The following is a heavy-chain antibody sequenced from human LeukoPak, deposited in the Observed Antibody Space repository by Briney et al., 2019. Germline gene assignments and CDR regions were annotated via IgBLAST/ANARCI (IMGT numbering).Heavy chain of an antibody. D-gene: IGHD6-19*01. V-gene: IGHV1-2*02. CDR2: INPNSGGT. CDR3: ARGSYSSGWYYFDY. CDR1: GYTFTGYY. Sequence: ASVKVSCKASGYTFTGYYMHWVRQAPGQGLEWMGWINPNSGGTNYAQKLQGRVTMTTDTSTSTAYTELRSLRSDDTAVYYCARGSYSSGWYYFDYWGQGTLVTVSS. J-gene: IGHJ4*02.